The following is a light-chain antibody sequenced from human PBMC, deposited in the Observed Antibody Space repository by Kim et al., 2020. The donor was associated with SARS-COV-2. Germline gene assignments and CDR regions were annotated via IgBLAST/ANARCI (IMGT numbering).Light chain of an antibody. Sequence: VSPGQTGIITCSGHKLGNKYVSWYHQKPGQSPVLVIYQDTKRPSGIPERFSGSNSGNTATLTISGTQTMDEGDYYCQAWDSSTNVVFGGGTQLTVL. CDR2: QDT. V-gene: IGLV3-1*01. J-gene: IGLJ3*02. CDR1: KLGNKY. CDR3: QAWDSSTNVV.